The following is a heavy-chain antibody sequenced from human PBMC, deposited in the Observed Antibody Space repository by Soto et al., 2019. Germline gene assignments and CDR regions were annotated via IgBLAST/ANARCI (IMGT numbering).Heavy chain of an antibody. J-gene: IGHJ6*02. V-gene: IGHV4-4*07. CDR1: GGSISNYY. CDR2: IYTSAST. Sequence: SETLSLTCTVSGGSISNYYWFLIRQTAGKGLEWIWRIYTSASTNYNPSLKSRLTMSVDTSKNQFSLKLTSVTAADTAVYYCAGVKSGSYYYYGMDVWGQGTTVTVSS. D-gene: IGHD1-26*01. CDR3: AGVKSGSYYYYGMDV.